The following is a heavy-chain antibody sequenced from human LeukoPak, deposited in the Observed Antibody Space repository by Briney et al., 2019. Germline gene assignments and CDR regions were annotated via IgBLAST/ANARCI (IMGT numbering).Heavy chain of an antibody. CDR2: IYYSGST. CDR3: ARGLVIAVTGWGQWELPPAGHDS. V-gene: IGHV4-59*12. CDR1: GGSISSYY. Sequence: PSETLSLTCTVSGGSISSYYWSWIRQPPGKGLEWIGYIYYSGSTNYNPSLKSRVTISVDTSKNQFSLKLSSMTAADTAVYYCARGLVIAVTGWGQWELPPAGHDSWGQGTLVTVSS. J-gene: IGHJ4*02. D-gene: IGHD1-26*01.